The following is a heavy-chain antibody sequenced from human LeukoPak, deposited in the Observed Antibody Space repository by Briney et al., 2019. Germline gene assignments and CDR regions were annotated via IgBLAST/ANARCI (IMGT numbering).Heavy chain of an antibody. CDR1: GFTFSNAW. V-gene: IGHV3-15*01. CDR2: IKTSTGGGTA. D-gene: IGHD1-26*01. CDR3: TTDPYVGVHFDY. J-gene: IGHJ4*02. Sequence: GGSLRLSCAASGFTFSNAWMSWVRQAPGKGLEWVGRIKTSTGGGTADYAAPVKGRFTISRDDSKNTLYLQMNSLKTEDTAVYYCTTDPYVGVHFDYWGQGTLVTVSS.